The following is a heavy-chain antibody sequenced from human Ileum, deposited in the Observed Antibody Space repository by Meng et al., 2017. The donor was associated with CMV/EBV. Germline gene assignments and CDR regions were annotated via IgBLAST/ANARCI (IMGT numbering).Heavy chain of an antibody. CDR1: GFTFSRYN. J-gene: IGHJ4*01. D-gene: IGHD1-7*01. V-gene: IGHV3-21*01. CDR2: ISISNSYK. CDR3: ARDSGKAGARGY. Sequence: ESLKISCATSGFTFSRYNMKWVRQAPGKGLGWVSYISISNSYKSYADSVKGRFTISRDNAKNTLYLQMNSLRAEDTAVYDCARDSGKAGARGYWGQGTQVTVSS.